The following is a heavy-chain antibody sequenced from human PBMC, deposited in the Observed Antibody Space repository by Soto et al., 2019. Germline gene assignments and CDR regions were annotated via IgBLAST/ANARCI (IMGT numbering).Heavy chain of an antibody. CDR3: AKDRLAGGFDY. V-gene: IGHV3-23*01. D-gene: IGHD3-16*01. CDR2: VSATAGTT. J-gene: IGHJ4*02. CDR1: GFTFSNYA. Sequence: GGSLRLSCAASGFTFSNYAMGWVRQAPGEGLEWVSLVSATAGTTYYTDSVKGRFTISRDNSRNTVYLQMNSLRADDTAVYYCAKDRLAGGFDYWGQGTLVTVSS.